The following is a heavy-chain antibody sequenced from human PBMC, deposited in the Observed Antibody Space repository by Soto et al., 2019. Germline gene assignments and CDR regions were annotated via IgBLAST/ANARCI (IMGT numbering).Heavy chain of an antibody. D-gene: IGHD6-6*01. J-gene: IGHJ4*02. V-gene: IGHV3-30-3*01. CDR3: ARGSFFHVPY. CDR1: GFTFSTYV. Sequence: QEQLVESGGGVVQPGRSLRLSCAASGFTFSTYVMHWVRQAPGKGLEWVALISSDGNTAYYADSVEGRFTISRDNSQNTLFLQTNTLRPEDTAVYYCARGSFFHVPYWGQGTLVTVSS. CDR2: ISSDGNTA.